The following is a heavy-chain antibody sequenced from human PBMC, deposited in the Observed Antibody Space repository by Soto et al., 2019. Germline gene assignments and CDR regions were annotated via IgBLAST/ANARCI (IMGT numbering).Heavy chain of an antibody. J-gene: IGHJ4*02. Sequence: GESLKISCAASGFTFSSYAMHWVRQAPGKGLEWVAVISYDGSNKYYADSVKGRFTISRDNSKNTLYLQMNSLRAEDTAVYYCARNGNSSSPYYFDYWGQGTLVTVSS. D-gene: IGHD6-6*01. CDR2: ISYDGSNK. V-gene: IGHV3-30*04. CDR1: GFTFSSYA. CDR3: ARNGNSSSPYYFDY.